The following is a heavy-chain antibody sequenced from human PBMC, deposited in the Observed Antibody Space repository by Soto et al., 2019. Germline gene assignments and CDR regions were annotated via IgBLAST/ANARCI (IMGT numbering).Heavy chain of an antibody. J-gene: IGHJ4*02. D-gene: IGHD4-17*01. CDR1: C. V-gene: IGHV3-30*18. CDR3: AKVHDYGDHSIDY. Sequence: CIRRIIQTPGKGLEWVAVISYDGSNKYYADSVKGRFTISRDNSKNTLYLQMNSLRAEDTAVYYCAKVHDYGDHSIDYWGQGTLVTVSS. CDR2: ISYDGSNK.